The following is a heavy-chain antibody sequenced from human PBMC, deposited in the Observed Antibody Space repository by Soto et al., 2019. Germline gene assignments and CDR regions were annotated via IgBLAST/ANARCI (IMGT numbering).Heavy chain of an antibody. D-gene: IGHD3-10*01. CDR2: VNPILSMS. CDR3: ATSYGSGYRAFDY. Sequence: QVQLVRSGAAVKRPGSSVKVSCKASGDTFSFYSINWVRQAPGLGLEWMGRVNPILSMSNYAQRFQGRVTMTAEKSTSTAYMELSGLRSEDTAMYYCATSYGSGYRAFDYWGQGALVTVSS. J-gene: IGHJ4*02. CDR1: GDTFSFYS. V-gene: IGHV1-69*04.